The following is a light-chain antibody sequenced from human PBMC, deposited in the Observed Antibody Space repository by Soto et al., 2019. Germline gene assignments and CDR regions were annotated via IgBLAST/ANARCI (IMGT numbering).Light chain of an antibody. V-gene: IGLV1-51*02. CDR1: SSNIGSHY. Sequence: QSVLTQPPSVSAAPGQKVTISCSGSSSNIGSHYVSWYQQLPGTAPKLLIYEDDKRPSGIPDRFSASKSGTSATLGITGLQTGDEADYYCGTWDTSLSAEWVFGGGTKLTVL. CDR2: EDD. CDR3: GTWDTSLSAEWV. J-gene: IGLJ3*02.